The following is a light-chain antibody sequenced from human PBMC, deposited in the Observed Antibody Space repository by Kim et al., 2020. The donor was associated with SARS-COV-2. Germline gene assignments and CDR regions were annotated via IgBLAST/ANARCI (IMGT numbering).Light chain of an antibody. CDR3: QQYGYSPWT. CDR1: QSVSDSN. CDR2: GAS. V-gene: IGKV3-20*01. J-gene: IGKJ1*01. Sequence: SPGVRATLSCRASQSVSDSNLAWYQHKPGLAPRLLIYGASTRATGIPDRFSGSGSGTDFTLTISRLEPEDFAMYYCQQYGYSPWTFGQGTKVDIK.